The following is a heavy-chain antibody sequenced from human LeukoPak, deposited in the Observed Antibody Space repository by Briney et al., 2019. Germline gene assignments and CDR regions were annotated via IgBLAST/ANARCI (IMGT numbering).Heavy chain of an antibody. V-gene: IGHV3-20*04. D-gene: IGHD2-15*01. CDR3: ARQEGIFDY. J-gene: IGHJ4*02. CDR1: GGSISSYY. CDR2: INWNGVST. Sequence: PSETLSLTCTVSGGSISSYYWSWIRQPPGKGLEWVSGINWNGVSTAYADSVKGRFTISRDNAKNSLYLQMNTLRVEDTALYYCARQEGIFDYWGQGTLVTVSS.